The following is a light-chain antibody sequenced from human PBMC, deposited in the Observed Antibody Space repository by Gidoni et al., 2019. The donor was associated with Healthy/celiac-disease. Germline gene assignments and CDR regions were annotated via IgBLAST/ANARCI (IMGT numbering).Light chain of an antibody. Sequence: ECVLTQSPGTLSLSPGERATLSCRASQTVSSSYLAWYQQKPGQAPRLLIYGASSRPTGIPDRFSGSGSGTDFTLTISRLEPEDFAVYYCQQYGSSPLTFXGXTKVEIK. J-gene: IGKJ4*01. V-gene: IGKV3-20*01. CDR2: GAS. CDR1: QTVSSSY. CDR3: QQYGSSPLT.